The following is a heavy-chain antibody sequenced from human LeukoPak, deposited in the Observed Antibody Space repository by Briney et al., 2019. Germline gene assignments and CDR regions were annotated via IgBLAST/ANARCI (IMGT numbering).Heavy chain of an antibody. V-gene: IGHV3-11*01. CDR1: GFTFSDYY. J-gene: IGHJ5*02. Sequence: GGSLRLSCAASGFTFSDYYMSWIRQAPGKGLEWVSYISSSGSTIYYADSVKGRFTISRDNAKNSLYLQMNSPRAEDTAVYYCARDRYGELQGIWFDPWGQGTLVTVSS. CDR2: ISSSGSTI. D-gene: IGHD4-17*01. CDR3: ARDRYGELQGIWFDP.